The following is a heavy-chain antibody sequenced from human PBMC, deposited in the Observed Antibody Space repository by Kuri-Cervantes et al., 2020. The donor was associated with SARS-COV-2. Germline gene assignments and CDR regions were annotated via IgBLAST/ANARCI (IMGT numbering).Heavy chain of an antibody. Sequence: ESLKISCAVYGGSFSGYYWSWIRQPPGKGLEWIGEINHSGSTYYNPSLKSRVTISVDRSKNQFSLKLSSVTAADTAVYYCARGQYSSSWYSNLDYWGQGTLVTVSS. D-gene: IGHD6-13*01. J-gene: IGHJ4*02. V-gene: IGHV4-34*01. CDR1: GGSFSGYY. CDR2: INHSGST. CDR3: ARGQYSSSWYSNLDY.